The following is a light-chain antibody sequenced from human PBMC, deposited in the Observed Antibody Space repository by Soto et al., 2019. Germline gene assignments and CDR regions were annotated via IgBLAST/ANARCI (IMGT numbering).Light chain of an antibody. V-gene: IGKV3-15*01. J-gene: IGKJ2*01. CDR1: QSVSSN. Sequence: EIVMTQSPATLSLSPGDRATLSCRASQSVSSNLVWYQQKPGQAPRLLIYDTSTRASDVPARFSGSGSETEFTLTISGLQSEDFAVYYCQQYGSSNTFGQGTKLEIK. CDR3: QQYGSSNT. CDR2: DTS.